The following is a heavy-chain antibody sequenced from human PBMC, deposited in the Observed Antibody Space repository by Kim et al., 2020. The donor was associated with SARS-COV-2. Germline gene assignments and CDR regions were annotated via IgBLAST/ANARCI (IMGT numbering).Heavy chain of an antibody. D-gene: IGHD3-22*01. CDR2: INPSGGST. J-gene: IGHJ5*02. V-gene: IGHV1-46*01. Sequence: ASVKVSCKASGYTFTSYYMHWVRQAPGQGLEWMGIINPSGGSTSYAQKFQGRVTMTRDTSTSTVYMELSSLRSEDTAVYYCARDHHYYDSSGYYNNWFDPWGQGTLVTVSS. CDR1: GYTFTSYY. CDR3: ARDHHYYDSSGYYNNWFDP.